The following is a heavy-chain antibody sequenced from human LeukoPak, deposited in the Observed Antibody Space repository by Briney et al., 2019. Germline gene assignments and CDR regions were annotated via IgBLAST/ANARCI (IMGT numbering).Heavy chain of an antibody. CDR3: AKDMLRCGGDCYPFERRYYYGMDV. V-gene: IGHV3-9*01. D-gene: IGHD2-21*02. CDR1: GFTFDDYA. Sequence: PGGSLRLSCAASGFTFDDYAMHWVRQAPGKGLEWVSGISWNSGSIGYADSVKGRFTISRDNAKNSLYLQMNSLRAEDTALYYCAKDMLRCGGDCYPFERRYYYGMDVWGQGTTVTVSS. CDR2: ISWNSGSI. J-gene: IGHJ6*02.